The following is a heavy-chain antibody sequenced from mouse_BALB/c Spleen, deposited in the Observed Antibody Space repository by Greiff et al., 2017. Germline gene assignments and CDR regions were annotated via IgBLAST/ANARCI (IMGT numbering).Heavy chain of an antibody. CDR2: IDPENGDT. CDR1: GFNIKDYY. CDR3: TPITTDAMDY. V-gene: IGHV14-4*02. D-gene: IGHD2-4*01. J-gene: IGHJ4*01. Sequence: QLQQSGAELVKPGASVKLSCTASGFNIKDYYMHWVKQRPEQGLEWIGWIDPENGDTEYAPKFQGKATMTADTSSNTAYLQLSSLTSEDTAVYYCTPITTDAMDYWGQGTSVTVSS.